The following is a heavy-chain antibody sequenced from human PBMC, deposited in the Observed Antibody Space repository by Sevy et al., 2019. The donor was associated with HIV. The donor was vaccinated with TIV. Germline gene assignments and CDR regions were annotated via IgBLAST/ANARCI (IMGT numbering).Heavy chain of an antibody. CDR2: ISYDGSNK. CDR3: AKDGYYIAVLDIDY. Sequence: GGSLRLSCAASGFTFSSYGMHWVRQAPGKGLEWVAVISYDGSNKYYADYVKGRFTISRDNSKNTLYLQMNSLRAEDTAVYYCAKDGYYIAVLDIDYWGQGTLVTVSS. J-gene: IGHJ4*02. CDR1: GFTFSSYG. V-gene: IGHV3-30*18. D-gene: IGHD6-19*01.